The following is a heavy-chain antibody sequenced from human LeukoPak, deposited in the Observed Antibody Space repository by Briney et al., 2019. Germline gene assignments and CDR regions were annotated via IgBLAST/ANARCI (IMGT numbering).Heavy chain of an antibody. CDR2: IKQGGSDK. J-gene: IGHJ4*02. CDR1: GFIFRRYW. V-gene: IGHV3-7*01. D-gene: IGHD3-9*01. Sequence: GGPLRLSCATSGFIFRRYWMSWVRQAPGKGLEGVANIKQGGSDKYYVDSVKGRFTISRDNAKNSLYLQMNSLGAEDAAVYYCATHDVLTGYPYFDNWGQGTLVTVSA. CDR3: ATHDVLTGYPYFDN.